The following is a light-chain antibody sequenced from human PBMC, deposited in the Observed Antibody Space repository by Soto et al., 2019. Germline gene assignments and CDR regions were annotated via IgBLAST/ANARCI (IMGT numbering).Light chain of an antibody. CDR2: KAS. V-gene: IGKV1-5*03. J-gene: IGKJ1*01. CDR1: QNICSW. CDR3: QHYNSYSEA. Sequence: DFQMTQSPSTLSGSVGDRVTITCRASQNICSWLAWYQQKPGKAPKLLIYKASTLKSGVPSRFSGSGSGTEFTLTISSLQPDDFATYYCQHYNSYSEAFGQGTKVDIK.